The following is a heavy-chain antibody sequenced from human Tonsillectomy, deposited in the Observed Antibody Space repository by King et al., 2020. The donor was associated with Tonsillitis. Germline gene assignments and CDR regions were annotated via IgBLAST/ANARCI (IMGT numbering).Heavy chain of an antibody. CDR3: ARLREWELLPEAVDI. J-gene: IGHJ3*02. CDR2: LYYTATT. Sequence: QLQESGPGLVKPSETLSLTCTVSGGSISTRGYCWGWIRQPPGKGLEWIANLYYTATTYYNPSLKSRVTMSVDTSENQFSLMLTSVTAADTAVYYCARLREWELLPEAVDIWGQGTVVTVSA. V-gene: IGHV4-39*01. CDR1: GGSISTRGYC. D-gene: IGHD1-26*01.